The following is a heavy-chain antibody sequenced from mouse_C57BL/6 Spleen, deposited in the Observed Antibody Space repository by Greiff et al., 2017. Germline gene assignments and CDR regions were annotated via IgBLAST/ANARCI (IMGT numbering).Heavy chain of an antibody. Sequence: VQLQQPGAELVRPGSSVKLSCKASGYTFTSYWMHWVKQRPIQGLEWIGNIDPSDSETNYNQKFKDKATLTVDKSSSTAYMQLSSLTSEDSAVSSCARNSPYYAMDYWGQGTSVTVSA. D-gene: IGHD2-12*01. J-gene: IGHJ4*01. CDR3: ARNSPYYAMDY. CDR1: GYTFTSYW. V-gene: IGHV1-52*01. CDR2: IDPSDSET.